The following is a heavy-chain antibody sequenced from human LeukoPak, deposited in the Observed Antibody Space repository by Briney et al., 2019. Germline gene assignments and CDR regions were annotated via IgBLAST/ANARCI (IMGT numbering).Heavy chain of an antibody. V-gene: IGHV4-34*01. CDR3: ANSRRLPWFGESFFDY. CDR1: GGSFSGYY. Sequence: SETLSLTCAVYGGSFSGYYWSWIRQPPGKGLEWIGEINHSGSTNYNPSLKSRVTISVDTSKNQFSLKLSSVTAADTAVYYCANSRRLPWFGESFFDYWGQGTLVTVSS. J-gene: IGHJ4*02. CDR2: INHSGST. D-gene: IGHD3-10*01.